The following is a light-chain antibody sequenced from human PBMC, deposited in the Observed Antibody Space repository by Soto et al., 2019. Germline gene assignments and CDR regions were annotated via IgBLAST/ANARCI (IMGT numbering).Light chain of an antibody. J-gene: IGLJ3*02. CDR1: SSDVGGYNY. CDR3: SSYTDTTTLGV. CDR2: EVS. V-gene: IGLV2-14*01. Sequence: QSALTQPASVSGSPGQSITISCTGTSSDVGGYNYVSWYQQHPGKAPKLIIYEVSNRPSGVSSRFSGSKSGNTASLTISGLQAEDEADYYCSSYTDTTTLGVFGGGTKVTVL.